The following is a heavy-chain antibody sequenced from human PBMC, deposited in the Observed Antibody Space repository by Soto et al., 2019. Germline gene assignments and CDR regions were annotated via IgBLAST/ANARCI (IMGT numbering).Heavy chain of an antibody. Sequence: SGPTLFNPTQTVTLTCTVSGFSLSTSGMCVSWIRQPPGKALEWLARIDWDDDKYYSTSLKTRLTISKDTSKNQVVLTMTNMDPVDTATYYCARIRMSGGSYGLYYWGQGTLVTVSS. CDR2: IDWDDDK. V-gene: IGHV2-70*11. D-gene: IGHD2-15*01. CDR1: GFSLSTSGMC. J-gene: IGHJ4*02. CDR3: ARIRMSGGSYGLYY.